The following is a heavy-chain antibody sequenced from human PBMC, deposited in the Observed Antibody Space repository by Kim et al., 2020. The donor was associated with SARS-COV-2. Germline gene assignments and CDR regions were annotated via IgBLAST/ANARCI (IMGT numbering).Heavy chain of an antibody. CDR3: ARDPKGYGSGRYYYYYYMDV. CDR1: GFTFSSYA. CDR2: ISYDGSNK. V-gene: IGHV3-30-3*01. D-gene: IGHD3-10*01. Sequence: GGSLRLSCAASGFTFSSYAMHWVRQAPGKGLEWVAVISYDGSNKYYADSVKGRFTISRDNSKNTLYLQMNSLRAEDTAVYYCARDPKGYGSGRYYYYYYMDVWGKGTTVTVSS. J-gene: IGHJ6*03.